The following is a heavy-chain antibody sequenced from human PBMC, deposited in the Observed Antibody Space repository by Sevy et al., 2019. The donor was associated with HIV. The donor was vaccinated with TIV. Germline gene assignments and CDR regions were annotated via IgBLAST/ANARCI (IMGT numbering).Heavy chain of an antibody. D-gene: IGHD3-16*01. CDR2: INRDGSST. CDR3: LSEGGDWFDP. CDR1: GFTFRSDW. Sequence: GGSLRLSCAASGFTFRSDWMHWVRQAPGKGLVWVSRINRDGSSTAYADSVKGRFTISRDNAKNTLYRQMNSLRAEDTSVYYCLSEGGDWFDPWGQGTLVTVSS. J-gene: IGHJ5*02. V-gene: IGHV3-74*01.